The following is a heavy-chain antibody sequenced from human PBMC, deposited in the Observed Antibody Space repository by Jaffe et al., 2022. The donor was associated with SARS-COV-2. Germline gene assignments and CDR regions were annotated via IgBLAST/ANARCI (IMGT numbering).Heavy chain of an antibody. V-gene: IGHV3-30-3*01. D-gene: IGHD5-12*01. CDR3: ARDRAPIGLWYNSGYAVVAGIPGGMDV. Sequence: QVQLVESGGGVVQPGRSLRLSCAASGFTFSSYAMHWVRQAPGKGLEWVAVISYDGSNKYYADSVKGRFTISRDNSKNTLYLQMNSLRAEDTAVYYCARDRAPIGLWYNSGYAVVAGIPGGMDVWGQGTTVTVSS. J-gene: IGHJ6*02. CDR1: GFTFSSYA. CDR2: ISYDGSNK.